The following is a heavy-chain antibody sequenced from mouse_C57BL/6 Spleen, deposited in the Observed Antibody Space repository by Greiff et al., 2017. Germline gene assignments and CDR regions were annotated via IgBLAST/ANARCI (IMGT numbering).Heavy chain of an antibody. CDR2: IHPNSGST. J-gene: IGHJ4*01. CDR1: GYTFTSYW. Sequence: QVQLQQPGAELVKPGASVTLSCKASGYTFTSYWMHWVKQRPGQGLEWIGMIHPNSGSTNYNEKFKSKATLTVDKSSSTAYMQLSSLTSEDSAVYYWARKVGNYGAMDYWGQGTSVTVSS. D-gene: IGHD2-1*01. CDR3: ARKVGNYGAMDY. V-gene: IGHV1-64*01.